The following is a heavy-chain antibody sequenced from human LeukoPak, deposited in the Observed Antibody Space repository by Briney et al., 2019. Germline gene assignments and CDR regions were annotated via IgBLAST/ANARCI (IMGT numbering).Heavy chain of an antibody. CDR3: TTGSWFDP. J-gene: IGHJ5*02. CDR2: IKSKTEGGTT. CDR1: GFTFSNAL. Sequence: GGSLRLSCAASGFTFSNALMSWVTQAPGKGLEWVGRIKSKTEGGTTDYAAPVKGRFTISRDDSKNTMYLQMNSLKTEDTAVYYCTTGSWFDPWGQGTLVTVSS. V-gene: IGHV3-15*01.